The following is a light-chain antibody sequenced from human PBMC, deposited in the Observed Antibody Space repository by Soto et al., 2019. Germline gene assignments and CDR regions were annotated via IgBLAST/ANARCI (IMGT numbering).Light chain of an antibody. CDR3: QQYGSSPPYT. J-gene: IGKJ2*01. Sequence: ENVLTQSPGTLRLSPGELATLSGRASHSVSSSHLTWYQQRPGQPPRLLIYRASRRATGITDRFSASGSGTDFTLTIRRLEPEDFAVYYCQQYGSSPPYTFGHWTKREIK. CDR2: RAS. V-gene: IGKV3-20*01. CDR1: HSVSSSH.